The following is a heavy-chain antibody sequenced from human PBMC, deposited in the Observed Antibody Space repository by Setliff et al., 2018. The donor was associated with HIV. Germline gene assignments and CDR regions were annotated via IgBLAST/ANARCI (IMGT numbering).Heavy chain of an antibody. CDR3: ARGRLMGSSVLFFDF. V-gene: IGHV4-61*09. D-gene: IGHD2-21*01. CDR2: VYSRGNT. J-gene: IGHJ4*02. Sequence: WAWLRQPAGRGLEWIGHVYSRGNTDYNPSLASRVSILMSTSEIQFSLTLNSVTAADTAKYYCARGRLMGSSVLFFDFWGQGILVTVSS.